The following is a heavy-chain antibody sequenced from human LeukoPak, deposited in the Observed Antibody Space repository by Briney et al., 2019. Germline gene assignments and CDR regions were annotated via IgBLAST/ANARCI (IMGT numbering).Heavy chain of an antibody. CDR1: GFTFSSYS. J-gene: IGHJ3*02. Sequence: GGSLRLSCAASGFTFSSYSMNWVRQAPGKGLEWVSSISSSSSYIYYADSVKSRFTISRDNAKNSLYLQMNSLRAEDTAVYYCARSREMATITDAFDIWGQGTMVTVSS. CDR2: ISSSSSYI. D-gene: IGHD5-24*01. V-gene: IGHV3-21*01. CDR3: ARSREMATITDAFDI.